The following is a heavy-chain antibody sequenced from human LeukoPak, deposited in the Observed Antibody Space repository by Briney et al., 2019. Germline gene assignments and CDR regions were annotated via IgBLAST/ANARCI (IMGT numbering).Heavy chain of an antibody. CDR3: ARGRRLSDGYYYGMDV. D-gene: IGHD3-16*02. CDR2: ISSSGSTI. Sequence: PGGSLRLSCAASGFTFSSYAMHWVRQAPGKGLEWVSYISSSGSTIYYADSVKGRFTISRDNAKNSLYLQMNSLRAEDTAVYYCARGRRLSDGYYYGMDVWGQGTTVTVSS. J-gene: IGHJ6*02. CDR1: GFTFSSYA. V-gene: IGHV3-48*03.